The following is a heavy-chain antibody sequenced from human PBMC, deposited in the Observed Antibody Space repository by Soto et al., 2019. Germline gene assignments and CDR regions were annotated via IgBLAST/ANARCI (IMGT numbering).Heavy chain of an antibody. J-gene: IGHJ4*02. Sequence: SETLSLTCTVSGGSINSYFWSWIRQSPGKGLEWIGHIYYSGSTSYSPSLKSRVPISVDTSKNQFSLEVHSVTAADTAVYYCARAGTNMVQFDYWGQGTLVTVSS. CDR2: IYYSGST. D-gene: IGHD3-10*01. CDR3: ARAGTNMVQFDY. V-gene: IGHV4-59*01. CDR1: GGSINSYF.